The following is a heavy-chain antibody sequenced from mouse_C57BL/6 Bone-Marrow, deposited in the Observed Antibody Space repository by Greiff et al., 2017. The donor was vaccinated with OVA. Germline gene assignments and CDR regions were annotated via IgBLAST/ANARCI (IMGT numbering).Heavy chain of an antibody. CDR3: ARSLITTVYYYYARDY. J-gene: IGHJ4*01. V-gene: IGHV1-81*01. CDR1: VYTFTSSG. D-gene: IGHD1-1*01. Sequence: QVQLKQSGAELARPGASVKLSCKASVYTFTSSGISWVKQRTGQGLEWIGEIYPRSGNTYYNEKFKGKATLTADKSSSTAYMELRSLTSEDSAVYFCARSLITTVYYYYARDYWGKGTSVTVAS. CDR2: IYPRSGNT.